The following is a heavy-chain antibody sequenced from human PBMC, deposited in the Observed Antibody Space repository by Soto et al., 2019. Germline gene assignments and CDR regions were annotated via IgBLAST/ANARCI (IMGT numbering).Heavy chain of an antibody. CDR1: GYTFTSYA. Sequence: QVQLVQSGAEVKKPGASVKVSCKASGYTFTSYAMHWVRQAPGQRLEWMGWINAGNGNTKYSQKFQGRVTITRETSASTAYMELSSLRSDDTAVYYCASTSGYYVYDYWGQGTLVTVSS. V-gene: IGHV1-3*01. CDR3: ASTSGYYVYDY. CDR2: INAGNGNT. J-gene: IGHJ4*02. D-gene: IGHD3-22*01.